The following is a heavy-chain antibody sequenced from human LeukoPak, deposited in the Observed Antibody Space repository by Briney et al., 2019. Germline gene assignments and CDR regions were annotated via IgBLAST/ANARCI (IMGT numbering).Heavy chain of an antibody. J-gene: IGHJ4*02. V-gene: IGHV1-2*06. Sequence: ASVKVSCKASGGTFSSYAISWVRQAPGQGLEWMGRINPNSGGTNYAQKFQGRVTMTRDTSISTAYMGLSRLRSDDTAVYYCARAQGGAATNYWGQGTLVTVSS. CDR1: GGTFSSYA. CDR3: ARAQGGAATNY. CDR2: INPNSGGT. D-gene: IGHD2-15*01.